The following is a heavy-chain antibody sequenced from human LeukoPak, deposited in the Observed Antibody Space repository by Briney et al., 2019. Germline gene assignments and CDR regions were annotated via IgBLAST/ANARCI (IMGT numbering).Heavy chain of an antibody. V-gene: IGHV1-18*04. CDR2: ISSYYGNT. CDR3: ARDVGGRETTWDLGYNWFGP. Sequence: ASVNVSCKASGYTFTSYCISWVRQAPGQGLEWMGWISSYYGNTNYAQKLQGRLTMTTDTSTSTAYMELRSLRSDDTAVYSCARDVGGRETTWDLGYNWFGPWGQGTLVTVSS. CDR1: GYTFTSYC. D-gene: IGHD1-26*01. J-gene: IGHJ5*02.